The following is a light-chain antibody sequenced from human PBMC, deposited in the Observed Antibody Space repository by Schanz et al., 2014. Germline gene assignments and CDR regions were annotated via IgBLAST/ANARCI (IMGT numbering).Light chain of an antibody. Sequence: EIVLTQSPDTLSVSPGERVTVSCRASQSVSSNYLAWYQQKPGQAPRLLIYGASSRATGIPDRFSGSGSGTDFTLTISRLEPEDFAVYYCQQYGSSPWTFGQGTKVEIK. J-gene: IGKJ1*01. CDR2: GAS. CDR3: QQYGSSPWT. V-gene: IGKV3-20*01. CDR1: QSVSSNY.